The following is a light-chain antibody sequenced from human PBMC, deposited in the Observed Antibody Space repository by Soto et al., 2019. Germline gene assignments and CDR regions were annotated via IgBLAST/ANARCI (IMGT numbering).Light chain of an antibody. Sequence: QSVLTQPPSASGSPGQSVAISCTGTGSDVGAYNYVSWYQQHPGKAPELMIFDVGKRPSGVPDRFSGSKSGNTASLTVSGLQAEDEADYYCSSYAGSNNFVVFGGGTKVTVL. J-gene: IGLJ2*01. CDR1: GSDVGAYNY. V-gene: IGLV2-8*01. CDR2: DVG. CDR3: SSYAGSNNFVV.